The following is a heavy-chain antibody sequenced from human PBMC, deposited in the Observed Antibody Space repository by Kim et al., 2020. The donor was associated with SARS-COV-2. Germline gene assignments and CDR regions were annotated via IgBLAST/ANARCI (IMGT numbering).Heavy chain of an antibody. J-gene: IGHJ3*02. CDR3: AGTMKRGGTSGYYYESSLDI. CDR2: ISDSGST. D-gene: IGHD3-22*01. V-gene: IGHV4-31*03. Sequence: SETLSLTCSVSGGSINTGGYYWSWIRQHPGKGLEWIGYISDSGSTYYNPSLKSRLTISADTSKNQFSLKLSSVTAADTAVYYCAGTMKRGGTSGYYYESSLDIWGQGTMVTVSS. CDR1: GGSINTGGYY.